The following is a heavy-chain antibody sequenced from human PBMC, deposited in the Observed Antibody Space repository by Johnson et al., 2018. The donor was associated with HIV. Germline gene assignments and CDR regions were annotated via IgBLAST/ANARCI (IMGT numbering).Heavy chain of an antibody. J-gene: IGHJ3*02. D-gene: IGHD1-26*01. Sequence: QVQLVESGGGVVQPGRSLRLSCAASGFTFSSHAMHWVRQAPGKGLERVAVISYDGSNKYYADSVKGRFTISRDNSKNTLYLQMNSLRAEDTAVYYCAREGGALDAFDIWGQGTMVTVSS. CDR3: AREGGALDAFDI. CDR2: ISYDGSNK. CDR1: GFTFSSHA. V-gene: IGHV3-30-3*01.